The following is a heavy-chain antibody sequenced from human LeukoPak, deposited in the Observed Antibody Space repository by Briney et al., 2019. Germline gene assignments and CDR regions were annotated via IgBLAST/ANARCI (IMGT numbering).Heavy chain of an antibody. Sequence: SETLSLTCTVSGGSISSSSYYWGWIRQPPGKGLEWIGSIYYSGSTYYNPSLKSRVTISVDTSKNKCSLKLSSVTPADTAVYYCARAGASSWPPFDYWGQGTLVTVSS. J-gene: IGHJ4*02. CDR1: GGSISSSSYY. CDR3: ARAGASSWPPFDY. CDR2: IYYSGST. V-gene: IGHV4-39*01.